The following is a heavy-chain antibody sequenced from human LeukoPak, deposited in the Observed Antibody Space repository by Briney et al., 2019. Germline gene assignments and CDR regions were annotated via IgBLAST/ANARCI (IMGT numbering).Heavy chain of an antibody. D-gene: IGHD3-10*01. J-gene: IGHJ5*02. CDR2: IIPIFGTA. Sequence: ASVKVSCKASGGTFSSYAISWVRQAPGQGLEWMGGIIPIFGTANYAQKFQGRGTITADESTSTAYMELSSLRSEDTAVYYCARDLSPLLWFGELTPWGQGTLVTVSS. CDR3: ARDLSPLLWFGELTP. V-gene: IGHV1-69*13. CDR1: GGTFSSYA.